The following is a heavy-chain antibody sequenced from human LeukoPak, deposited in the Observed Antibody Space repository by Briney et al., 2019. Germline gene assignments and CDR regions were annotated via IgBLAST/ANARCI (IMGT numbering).Heavy chain of an antibody. CDR1: GGSISSYY. Sequence: SETLSLTCTVSGGSISSYYWSWIRQPPGKGLEWIGYIYYSGSTNYNPSLKSRVTISVDTSKNQFSLKLSSVTAADTAVYYCARGDRVAAAGPTEFDYWGRGTLVTVSS. V-gene: IGHV4-59*01. CDR2: IYYSGST. D-gene: IGHD6-13*01. CDR3: ARGDRVAAAGPTEFDY. J-gene: IGHJ4*02.